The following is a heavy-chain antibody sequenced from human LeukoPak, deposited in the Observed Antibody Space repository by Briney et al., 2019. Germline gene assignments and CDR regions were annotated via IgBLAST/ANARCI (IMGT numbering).Heavy chain of an antibody. CDR1: RFTLSSYW. Sequence: PGGSLRLSCAASRFTLSSYWMHWVRQAPGKGLVWVSRINTDGSSTNYADSVKGRFTISRDSAMNTLYLQMNNLRAEDTAVYYCASRTGVYWGQGTLVSVSS. J-gene: IGHJ4*02. CDR3: ASRTGVY. V-gene: IGHV3-74*01. D-gene: IGHD1-14*01. CDR2: INTDGSST.